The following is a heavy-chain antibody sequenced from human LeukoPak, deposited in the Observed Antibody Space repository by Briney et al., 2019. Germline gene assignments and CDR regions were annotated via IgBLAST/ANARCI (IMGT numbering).Heavy chain of an antibody. CDR2: INPDDGST. J-gene: IGHJ3*02. CDR1: GFTFRKYW. D-gene: IGHD2-21*01. Sequence: PGGSLRLSCAASGFTFRKYWLHWVRQAPGKGLVWVSRINPDDGSTSYADSVKGRFTISRDNAKSTLYLQMSSLRAEDTAVYYCLTIVETDIEAFDIWGQGTKVTVSS. V-gene: IGHV3-74*01. CDR3: LTIVETDIEAFDI.